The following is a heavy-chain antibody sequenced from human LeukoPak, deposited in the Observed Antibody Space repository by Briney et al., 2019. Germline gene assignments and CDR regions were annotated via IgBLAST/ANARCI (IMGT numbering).Heavy chain of an antibody. CDR1: GFTFSSYS. D-gene: IGHD6-6*01. CDR2: ISGSGGST. V-gene: IGHV3-23*01. Sequence: GGSLRLSCAASGFTFSSYSMNWVRQAPGKGLEWVSAISGSGGSTYYADSVKGRFTISRDNSKNTLYLQMNSLRAEDTAVYYCAKSRAARSYYYGMDVWGQGTTVTVSS. J-gene: IGHJ6*02. CDR3: AKSRAARSYYYGMDV.